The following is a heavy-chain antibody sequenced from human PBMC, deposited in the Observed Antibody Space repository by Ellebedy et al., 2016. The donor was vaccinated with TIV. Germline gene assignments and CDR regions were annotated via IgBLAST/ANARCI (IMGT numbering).Heavy chain of an antibody. Sequence: GESLKISCAASGFTFSSYAMHWVRQARGKGLEWVAVISYDGSNKYYADSVKGRFTISRDNSKNTLYLQMNSLRAEDTAVYYCARVKGFMAAAGNRPFDYWGQGTLVTVSS. CDR3: ARVKGFMAAAGNRPFDY. V-gene: IGHV3-30-3*01. CDR1: GFTFSSYA. CDR2: ISYDGSNK. D-gene: IGHD6-13*01. J-gene: IGHJ4*02.